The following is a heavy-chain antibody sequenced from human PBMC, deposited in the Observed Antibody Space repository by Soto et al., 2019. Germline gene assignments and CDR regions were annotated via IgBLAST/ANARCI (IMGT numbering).Heavy chain of an antibody. J-gene: IGHJ4*02. CDR3: AKALDYDSSGYYYFDY. V-gene: IGHV3-9*01. CDR1: GFTFDDYA. CDR2: ISWNSGSI. Sequence: EVQLVESGGGLVQSGRSLRLSCAASGFTFDDYAMHWVRQAPGKGLEWVSSISWNSGSIAYADSVKGRFTISRDNAKNSPFLQMSSLRPEDTALYYSAKALDYDSSGYYYFDYWGQGTLVTVSS. D-gene: IGHD3-22*01.